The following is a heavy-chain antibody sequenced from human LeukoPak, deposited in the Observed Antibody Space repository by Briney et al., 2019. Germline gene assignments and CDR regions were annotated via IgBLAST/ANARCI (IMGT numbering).Heavy chain of an antibody. CDR1: GGSISSYY. CDR3: ARDVGYYGSGAYYFDY. Sequence: PSETLSLTCTVSGGSISSYYWSWIRQPPGKGLEWIGYIYYSGSTNYNPSLKSRATISVDTSKNQFSLKLSSVTAADTAVYYCARDVGYYGSGAYYFDYWGQGTLVTVSS. CDR2: IYYSGST. D-gene: IGHD3-10*01. V-gene: IGHV4-59*01. J-gene: IGHJ4*02.